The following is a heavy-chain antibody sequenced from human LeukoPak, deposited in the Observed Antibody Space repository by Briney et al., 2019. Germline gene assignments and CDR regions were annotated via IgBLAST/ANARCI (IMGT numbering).Heavy chain of an antibody. V-gene: IGHV4-28*01. CDR3: ARKENVYYYFDY. J-gene: IGHJ4*02. D-gene: IGHD3-10*01. CDR1: GYSITSSNW. CDR2: IYHSGTT. Sequence: SETLSLTCAVSGYSITSSNWWGWIRQPPGKGLEWIGYIYHSGTTYYNPSLQSRVTMSIDTSKNQFSLKLSSVTAVDTAVYYCARKENVYYYFDYWGQGTLVTVSS.